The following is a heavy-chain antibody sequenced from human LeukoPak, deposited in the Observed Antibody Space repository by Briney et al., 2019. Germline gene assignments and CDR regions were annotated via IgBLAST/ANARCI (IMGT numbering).Heavy chain of an antibody. J-gene: IGHJ4*02. D-gene: IGHD3-10*01. Sequence: SETLSLTCAVSGGSVSSGGYSWSWIRQPPGKGLEWIGYIYDSGSTYYNPSLKSRVTISLDRSKNQFSLKLTSVTAADTAVYFCARHPNYYGSGWGQGIQVTVSS. CDR2: IYDSGST. CDR3: ARHPNYYGSG. V-gene: IGHV4-30-2*01. CDR1: GGSVSSGGYS.